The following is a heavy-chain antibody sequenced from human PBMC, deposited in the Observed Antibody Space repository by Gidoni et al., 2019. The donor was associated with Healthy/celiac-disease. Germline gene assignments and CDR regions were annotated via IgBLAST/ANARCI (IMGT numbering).Heavy chain of an antibody. Sequence: QVQLVQSGAEVKKPGPSVKVSCKASGGTFSSSAISWVRQAPGQGLEWMGRIIPIFGIANYAQKFQGRVTITADKSTSTAYMELSSLRSEDTAVYYCASDVQGDRHKGWGWFDPWGQGTLVTVSS. CDR3: ASDVQGDRHKGWGWFDP. V-gene: IGHV1-69*04. J-gene: IGHJ5*02. D-gene: IGHD3-16*01. CDR2: IIPIFGIA. CDR1: GGTFSSSA.